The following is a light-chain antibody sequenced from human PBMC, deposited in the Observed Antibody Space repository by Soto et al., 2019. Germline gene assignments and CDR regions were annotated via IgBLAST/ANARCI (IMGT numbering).Light chain of an antibody. CDR2: VNS. Sequence: QSLLTQPPSVSVAPGQRVTSSCTGSSSNIGAGYDVHWYQQLPGTAPKLLIYVNSNRPSGVPDRFSGSKSGTSASLAITGLQPEDEADYYCQSFDNSLSGPYVFGTGTKVTVL. CDR3: QSFDNSLSGPYV. V-gene: IGLV1-40*01. J-gene: IGLJ1*01. CDR1: SSNIGAGYD.